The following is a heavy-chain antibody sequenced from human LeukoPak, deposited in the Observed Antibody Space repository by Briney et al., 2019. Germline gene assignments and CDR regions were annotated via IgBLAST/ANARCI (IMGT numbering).Heavy chain of an antibody. D-gene: IGHD3-10*01. CDR2: VSGSGGST. CDR3: AREYGSGSYYYDY. J-gene: IGHJ4*02. V-gene: IGHV3-23*01. Sequence: GGSLRLSCAASGFTFSSYAMTWVRQAPGKGLQWVSAVSGSGGSTYYADSVKGRFTISRDNSKNTLCLQMNTLRAEDTAVYYCAREYGSGSYYYDYWGQGTLVTVPS. CDR1: GFTFSSYA.